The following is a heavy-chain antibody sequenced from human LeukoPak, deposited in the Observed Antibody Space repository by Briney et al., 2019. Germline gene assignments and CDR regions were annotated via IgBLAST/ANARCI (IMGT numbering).Heavy chain of an antibody. CDR1: GYTFNTYG. D-gene: IGHD3-10*01. V-gene: IGHV1-18*01. CDR2: LRSYNGNT. Sequence: ASVKVSCKASGYTFNTYGISWVRQAPGQGLEWMGWLRSYNGNTNYAQNVQGRLTMTTDTSTSTAYMELTSLTSDDTAVYYCARLHPYASGMEDGFDIWGQGTLVTVSS. J-gene: IGHJ3*02. CDR3: ARLHPYASGMEDGFDI.